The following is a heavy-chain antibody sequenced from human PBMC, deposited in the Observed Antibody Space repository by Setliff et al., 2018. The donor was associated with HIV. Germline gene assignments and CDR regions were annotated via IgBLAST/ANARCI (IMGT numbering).Heavy chain of an antibody. D-gene: IGHD1-26*01. V-gene: IGHV1-24*01. Sequence: GASVKVSCKVSGFTLSEVSIHWVRQAPGKGLEWMGYFDPQDGETVYAQKFQGRVTMTEDTSTDTAYMDLSSLGSEDTAVYYCARGGHYSGSYLPRDYYMDVWGKGTTVTVSS. J-gene: IGHJ6*03. CDR2: FDPQDGET. CDR1: GFTLSEVS. CDR3: ARGGHYSGSYLPRDYYMDV.